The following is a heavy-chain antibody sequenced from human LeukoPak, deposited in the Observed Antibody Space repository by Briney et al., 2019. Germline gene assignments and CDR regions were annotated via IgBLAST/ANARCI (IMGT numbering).Heavy chain of an antibody. V-gene: IGHV4-39*02. CDR1: GGSISSSSYY. CDR2: IYYSGST. Sequence: SETLSLTCTVSGGSISSSSYYWGWIRQPPGKGLEWIGSIYYSGSTYYNPSLKSRVTISVDTSKNQFSLKLSSVTAADTAVYYCARESITGDRDFDYWGQGTLITVSS. J-gene: IGHJ4*02. CDR3: ARESITGDRDFDY. D-gene: IGHD7-27*01.